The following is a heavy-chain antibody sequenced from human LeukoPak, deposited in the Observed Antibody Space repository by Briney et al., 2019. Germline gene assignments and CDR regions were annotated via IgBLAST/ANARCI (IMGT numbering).Heavy chain of an antibody. Sequence: ASVKVSCKASGYTFTSYGISWVRQAPGQGLEWMGWISAYNGNTNYAQKLQGRVTMTTDTSTSTAYMELSRLRSDDTAVYYCARVGGSSWYGDWFDPWGQGTLVTVSS. CDR2: ISAYNGNT. CDR1: GYTFTSYG. J-gene: IGHJ5*02. D-gene: IGHD6-13*01. V-gene: IGHV1-18*01. CDR3: ARVGGSSWYGDWFDP.